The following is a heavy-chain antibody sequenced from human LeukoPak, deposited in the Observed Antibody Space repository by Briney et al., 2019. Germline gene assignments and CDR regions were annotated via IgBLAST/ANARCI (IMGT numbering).Heavy chain of an antibody. CDR1: GGSISSYY. CDR2: SSTTGNT. Sequence: PSETLSLTCTVPGGSISSYYWSWIRQPAGKGLEWIGRSSTTGNTNYNPSLKSRVTMSVDTSKSQFSLRLTSVTAADTAVYYCVRGIYYDSGRNCFDPWGQGTLVTVSS. J-gene: IGHJ5*02. V-gene: IGHV4-4*07. CDR3: VRGIYYDSGRNCFDP. D-gene: IGHD3-22*01.